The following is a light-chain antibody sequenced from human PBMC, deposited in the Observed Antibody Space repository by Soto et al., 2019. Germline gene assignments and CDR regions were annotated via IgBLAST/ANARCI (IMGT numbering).Light chain of an antibody. J-gene: IGKJ3*01. CDR3: QQYGSSFT. CDR1: QSVSSSY. Sequence: EIVLTQSPGTLSLSPGERATLSCRASQSVSSSYLAWYQHKPGQAPRLLIYGASSRATGIPDRFSGSGSGTDVSLNISRLGPEDFAVYYCQQYGSSFTFGPGTKVDIK. CDR2: GAS. V-gene: IGKV3-20*01.